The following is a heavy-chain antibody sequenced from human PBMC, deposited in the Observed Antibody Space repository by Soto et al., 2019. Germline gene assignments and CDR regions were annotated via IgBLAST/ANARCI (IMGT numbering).Heavy chain of an antibody. CDR1: GGTFSSYA. D-gene: IGHD2-21*01. Sequence: QVQLVQSGAEVKKPGSSVKVSCKASGGTFSSYAISWVRQAPGQGLEWMGGIIPIFGTADYAQKFTGSVTLTADESTSTAYMELSSLRSEDTAVYSCASIPANTYYYGMDVWGQGTTVTVSS. J-gene: IGHJ6*02. V-gene: IGHV1-69*12. CDR2: IIPIFGTA. CDR3: ASIPANTYYYGMDV.